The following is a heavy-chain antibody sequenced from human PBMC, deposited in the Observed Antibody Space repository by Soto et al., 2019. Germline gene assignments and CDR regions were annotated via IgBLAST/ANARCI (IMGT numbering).Heavy chain of an antibody. Sequence: QVQLVQSGAEVKKPGASVKVSCKASGYTFTGYYMHWVRQAPGQGLEWMGWINPNSGGTNYAQKFQGWVTMTRDTSISTAYMELSRRRSDDTAVYYCARGDVGYCSGGSCVGYYYYYYGMDVWGQGTTVTVSS. V-gene: IGHV1-2*04. CDR1: GYTFTGYY. CDR3: ARGDVGYCSGGSCVGYYYYYYGMDV. CDR2: INPNSGGT. D-gene: IGHD2-15*01. J-gene: IGHJ6*02.